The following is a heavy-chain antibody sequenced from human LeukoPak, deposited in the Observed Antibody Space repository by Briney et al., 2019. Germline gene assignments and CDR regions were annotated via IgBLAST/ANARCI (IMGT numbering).Heavy chain of an antibody. Sequence: ASVKVSCKASGYTFTSYAMHWVRQAPGQRLECMGWINTGNGNTKYSQKFQGRVTITADESTSTAYMELSSLRSEDTAVYYCASEDIVVVVAALGHYYYGMDVWGQGTTVTVSS. J-gene: IGHJ6*02. CDR3: ASEDIVVVVAALGHYYYGMDV. D-gene: IGHD2-15*01. CDR1: GYTFTSYA. V-gene: IGHV1-3*04. CDR2: INTGNGNT.